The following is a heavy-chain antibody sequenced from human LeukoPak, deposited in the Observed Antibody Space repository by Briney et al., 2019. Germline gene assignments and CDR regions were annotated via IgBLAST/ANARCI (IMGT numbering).Heavy chain of an antibody. D-gene: IGHD2-2*01. CDR3: ARDPAFVVVPAALDY. CDR1: GFTFSNYP. J-gene: IGHJ4*02. CDR2: ISDTGGRT. Sequence: GGSLRLSCIASGFTFSNYPMHWVRQAPGKGLEYVSVISDTGGRTYYENSVKGRFTISRDNSKNTLYLQMGSLRSDDTAVYYCARDPAFVVVPAALDYWGQGTLVTVSS. V-gene: IGHV3-64*01.